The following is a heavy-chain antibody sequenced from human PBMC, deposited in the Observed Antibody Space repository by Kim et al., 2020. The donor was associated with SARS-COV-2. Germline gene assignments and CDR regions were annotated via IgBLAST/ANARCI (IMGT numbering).Heavy chain of an antibody. J-gene: IGHJ6*02. V-gene: IGHV3-30*18. D-gene: IGHD2-21*02. Sequence: GGSLRLSCAASGFTFSSYGMHWVRQAPGKGLEWVAVISYDGSNKYYADSVKGRFTISRDNSKNTLYLQMNSLRAEDTAVYYCAKDGYGGNSFFYYYYGMDVWGQGTTVTVSS. CDR1: GFTFSSYG. CDR2: ISYDGSNK. CDR3: AKDGYGGNSFFYYYYGMDV.